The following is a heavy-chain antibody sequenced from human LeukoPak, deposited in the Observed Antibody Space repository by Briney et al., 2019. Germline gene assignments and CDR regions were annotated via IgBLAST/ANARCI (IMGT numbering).Heavy chain of an antibody. J-gene: IGHJ4*02. V-gene: IGHV3-30*03. CDR3: TRDPILGAPDYFDY. D-gene: IGHD1-26*01. CDR1: GFTFSSYS. Sequence: GGSLRLSCAASGFTFSSYSMNWVRQAPGKGLEWVAVTSPDEGLKFYGDSVKGRFTISRDNSKNTMYLQMNNLREEDTAVYYCTRDPILGAPDYFDYWGQGTLVTVSS. CDR2: TSPDEGLK.